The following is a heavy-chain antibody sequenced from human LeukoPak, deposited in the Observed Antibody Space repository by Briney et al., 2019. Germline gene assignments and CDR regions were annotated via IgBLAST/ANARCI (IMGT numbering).Heavy chain of an antibody. Sequence: ASVKVSCKASGYTFTGYYMHWVRQAPGQGLEWMGWINPNSGGTNYAQKFQGRVTMTRDTSISTAYMELSSLRSDDTAVYYCARDPVKTVLRFLEWSSPFNYWGQGNLVTVSS. CDR1: GYTFTGYY. V-gene: IGHV1-2*02. CDR2: INPNSGGT. J-gene: IGHJ4*02. CDR3: ARDPVKTVLRFLEWSSPFNY. D-gene: IGHD3-3*01.